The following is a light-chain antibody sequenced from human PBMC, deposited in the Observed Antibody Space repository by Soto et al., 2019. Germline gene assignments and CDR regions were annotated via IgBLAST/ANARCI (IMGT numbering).Light chain of an antibody. Sequence: ETVMTQSPATLSVSPGDRATLSCRASQSVSGNVAWYQQIPGQAPRLLIYGASTRATGLPARYSGRGSGSDFALTIRSMQAEDSAVYVCQQYKSWPWTFGEGTKVEIK. CDR1: QSVSGN. CDR2: GAS. J-gene: IGKJ1*01. V-gene: IGKV3-15*01. CDR3: QQYKSWPWT.